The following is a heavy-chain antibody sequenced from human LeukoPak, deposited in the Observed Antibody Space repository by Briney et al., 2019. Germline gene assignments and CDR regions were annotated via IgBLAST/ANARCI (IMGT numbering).Heavy chain of an antibody. V-gene: IGHV5-51*01. CDR2: IYPGDSDT. Sequence: GESLKISCKGSGYSFTSYWIGWVRQMPGKGLEWMGIIYPGDSDTRYSPSLQGQVTISAGKSISTAYLQWSSLKASDTAMYYCATTGYSYGFPFDYWGQGTLVTVSS. CDR3: ATTGYSYGFPFDY. D-gene: IGHD5-18*01. CDR1: GYSFTSYW. J-gene: IGHJ4*02.